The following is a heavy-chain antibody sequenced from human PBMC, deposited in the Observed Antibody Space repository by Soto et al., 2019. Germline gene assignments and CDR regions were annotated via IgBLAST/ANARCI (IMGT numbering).Heavy chain of an antibody. CDR1: GFTFGDYA. CDR3: TRGVHGLRYFDWLLGDY. Sequence: GGSLRLSCTASGFTFGDYAMSWFRQAPGKGLEWVGFIRSKAYGGTTEYAASVKGRFTISRDDSKSIAYLQMNSLKTEDTAVYYCTRGVHGLRYFDWLLGDYWGQGTLVTVSS. CDR2: IRSKAYGGTT. V-gene: IGHV3-49*03. D-gene: IGHD3-9*01. J-gene: IGHJ4*02.